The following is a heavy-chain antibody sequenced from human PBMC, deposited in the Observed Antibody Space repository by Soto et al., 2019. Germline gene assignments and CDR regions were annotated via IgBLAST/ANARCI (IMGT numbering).Heavy chain of an antibody. Sequence: QVQLVESGGGVVQPGRSLRLSCAASGFTFSSYGMHWVRQAPGKGLEWVAVISYDGSNKYYADSVKGRFTISRDNSKNTLYLQMNSLRDEDTAVYYCAKDLDDYGDYGQVYWFDPWGQGTLVTVSS. D-gene: IGHD4-17*01. V-gene: IGHV3-30*18. J-gene: IGHJ5*02. CDR2: ISYDGSNK. CDR3: AKDLDDYGDYGQVYWFDP. CDR1: GFTFSSYG.